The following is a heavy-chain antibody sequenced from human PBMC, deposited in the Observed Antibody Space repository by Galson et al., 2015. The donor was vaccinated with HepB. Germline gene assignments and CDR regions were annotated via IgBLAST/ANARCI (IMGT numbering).Heavy chain of an antibody. D-gene: IGHD2-2*01. CDR1: GYTFTGYY. CDR3: ARGYCSSTSCYYCYYGMDV. CDR2: INPNSGGT. V-gene: IGHV1-2*04. J-gene: IGHJ6*02. Sequence: SVKVSCKASGYTFTGYYMHWVRQAPGQGLEWMGWINPNSGGTNYAQKFQGWVTMTRDTSISTAYMELSRLRSDDTAVYYCARGYCSSTSCYYCYYGMDVWGQGTTVTVSS.